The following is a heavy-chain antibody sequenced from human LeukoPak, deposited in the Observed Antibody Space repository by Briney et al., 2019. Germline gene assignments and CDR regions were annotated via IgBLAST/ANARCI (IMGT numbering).Heavy chain of an antibody. CDR1: GGTFSSYA. CDR3: ARVVEVEQQWLALGDFDL. Sequence: ASVKVSCKASGGTFSSYAISWVRQAPGQGLEWMGRIIPILGIANYAQKFQGRVTITADKSTSTAYMELGSLRSEDTAVYYCARVVEVEQQWLALGDFDLWGRGTLVTVSS. D-gene: IGHD6-19*01. V-gene: IGHV1-69*04. CDR2: IIPILGIA. J-gene: IGHJ2*01.